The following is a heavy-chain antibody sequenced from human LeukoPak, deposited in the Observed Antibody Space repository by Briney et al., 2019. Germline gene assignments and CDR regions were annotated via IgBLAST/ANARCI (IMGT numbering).Heavy chain of an antibody. V-gene: IGHV3-30*02. CDR3: AKDLGGYSYGSIGY. CDR2: IRYDGSNK. Sequence: PGGSLRLSCAASGFTFSSYGMHWVRQAPGKGLEWVAFIRYDGSNKYYADSVKGRFTISRDNAKNTLYLQMSSLRAEDTAVYYCAKDLGGYSYGSIGYWGQGTLVTVSS. D-gene: IGHD5-18*01. CDR1: GFTFSSYG. J-gene: IGHJ4*02.